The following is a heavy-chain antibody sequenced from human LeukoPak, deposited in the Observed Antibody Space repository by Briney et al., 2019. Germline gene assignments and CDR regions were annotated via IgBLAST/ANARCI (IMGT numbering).Heavy chain of an antibody. V-gene: IGHV3-33*08. CDR3: ARDVTIGYCSGGSCYSVSWFDP. CDR2: IWYDGSNK. Sequence: PGGSLRLSCAASGFTFSSYGMHWVRQAPGKGLEWVAVIWYDGSNKYYADSVKGRFTISRDNSKNTLYLQMNSLRAEDTAVYYCARDVTIGYCSGGSCYSVSWFDPWGQGTLVTVSS. D-gene: IGHD2-15*01. CDR1: GFTFSSYG. J-gene: IGHJ5*02.